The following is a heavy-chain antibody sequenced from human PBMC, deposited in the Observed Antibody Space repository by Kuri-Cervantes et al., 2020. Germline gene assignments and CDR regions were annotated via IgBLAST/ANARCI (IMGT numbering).Heavy chain of an antibody. CDR2: IYHSGST. J-gene: IGHJ4*02. V-gene: IGHV4-38-2*01. CDR3: ARRDSSGWYLLGY. D-gene: IGHD6-19*01. CDR1: GSSVSSIYY. Sequence: SQTLSLTCAISGSSVSSIYYWGWIRQPPGKGLEWIGSIYHSGSTYYNPSLKSRVTISVDTSKNQFSLKLSSVTAADTAVYYCARRDSSGWYLLGYWGQGTLVTVSS.